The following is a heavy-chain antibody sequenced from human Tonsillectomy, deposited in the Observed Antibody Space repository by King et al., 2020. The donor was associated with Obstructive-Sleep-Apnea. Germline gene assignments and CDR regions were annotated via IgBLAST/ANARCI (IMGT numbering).Heavy chain of an antibody. CDR1: GYTFTSYD. J-gene: IGHJ4*01. CDR3: ARRLGYSCGF. CDR2: MNPNSANT. Sequence: VQLVESGAEVKKPGASVTVSCKASGYTFTSYDIIWVRQATGQGLEWMGWMNPNSANTGYAQKFQGRVTMTRNTSISTAYVEVSSLRSDDTAVYFCARRLGYSCGFWGHGTLVTVSS. V-gene: IGHV1-8*01. D-gene: IGHD5-18*01.